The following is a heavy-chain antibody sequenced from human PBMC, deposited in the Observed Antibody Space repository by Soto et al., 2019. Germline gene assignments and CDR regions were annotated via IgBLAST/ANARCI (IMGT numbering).Heavy chain of an antibody. V-gene: IGHV3-53*01. J-gene: IGHJ4*02. D-gene: IGHD1-1*01. CDR1: GFTVSNYY. CDR3: AGAVTNWNDPVGFFDY. Sequence: GGSLRLYCAASGFTVSNYYMSWVRQAPGKGLEWVSVFYSGGATYYADSVKGRFTISRDNSKNTLDLQMNRLRVEDTAVYYCAGAVTNWNDPVGFFDYSGQGALVTVS. CDR2: FYSGGAT.